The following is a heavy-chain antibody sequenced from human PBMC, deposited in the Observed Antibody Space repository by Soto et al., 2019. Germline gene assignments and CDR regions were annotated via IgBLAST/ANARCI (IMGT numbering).Heavy chain of an antibody. CDR1: GGSISSSSYY. Sequence: QLQLQESGPGLVKPSETLSLTCTVPGGSISSSSYYWGWIRQPPGKGLEWIGSIYYSGSTYYNPSLKGRVTISVDTSKTQFSLKLSSVTAADTAVYYCARQCTTVTTEWYFDLWGRGTLVTVSS. CDR2: IYYSGST. J-gene: IGHJ2*01. V-gene: IGHV4-39*01. D-gene: IGHD4-17*01. CDR3: ARQCTTVTTEWYFDL.